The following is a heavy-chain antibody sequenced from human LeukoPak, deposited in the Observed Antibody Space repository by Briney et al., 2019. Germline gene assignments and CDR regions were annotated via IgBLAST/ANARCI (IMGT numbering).Heavy chain of an antibody. Sequence: ASVKVCCKPSGYTFIDYYIHWVRQAPGQGLEWMGCIDPDSGGTKFAQQSQGRVTLTRDTSIRTAYMELSRLTSDDTAIYYCARECYDTSGSKYAFDIWGQGTMVTVSS. CDR1: GYTFIDYY. CDR3: ARECYDTSGSKYAFDI. J-gene: IGHJ3*02. V-gene: IGHV1-2*02. D-gene: IGHD3-22*01. CDR2: IDPDSGGT.